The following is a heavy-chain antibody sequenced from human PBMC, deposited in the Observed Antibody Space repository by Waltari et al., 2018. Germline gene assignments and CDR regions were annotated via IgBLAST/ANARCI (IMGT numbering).Heavy chain of an antibody. Sequence: QVHLAQSGAEVKKPGASVKISCPASGYTLTSYTIHWVLQAPGQRLEWMGWISSGNGKTKYSQTLQGRLTITRDTSASTVYMEMNSVRSEDTAVYYCARDLTGYYDDNNGYYYGPSVFDYWGQGTLVTVSS. CDR2: ISSGNGKT. J-gene: IGHJ4*02. CDR3: ARDLTGYYDDNNGYYYGPSVFDY. CDR1: GYTLTSYT. D-gene: IGHD3-22*01. V-gene: IGHV1-3*01.